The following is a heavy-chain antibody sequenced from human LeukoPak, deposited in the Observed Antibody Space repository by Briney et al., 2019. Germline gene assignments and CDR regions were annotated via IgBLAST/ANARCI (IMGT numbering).Heavy chain of an antibody. D-gene: IGHD3-22*01. CDR1: GFTFSSYA. CDR2: ISGSGVST. V-gene: IGHV3-23*01. J-gene: IGHJ6*02. Sequence: GGSLRLSCAASGFTFSSYAMSWVRQAPGKGLEWVSAISGSGVSTYYADSVKGRFTISRDNSKNTLYLQMNSLRAEDTAVYYCAKDGYDSSGYYFDYYYYGMDVWGQGTTVTVSS. CDR3: AKDGYDSSGYYFDYYYYGMDV.